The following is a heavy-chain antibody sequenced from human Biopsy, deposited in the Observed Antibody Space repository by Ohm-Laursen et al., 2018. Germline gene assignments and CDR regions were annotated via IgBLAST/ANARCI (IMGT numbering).Heavy chain of an antibody. CDR2: IWYDGSRE. J-gene: IGHJ6*02. V-gene: IGHV3-33*01. CDR1: GFTFSVYA. CDR3: ARDPIVGSKADGMDV. D-gene: IGHD1-26*01. Sequence: SLRLSCAASGFTFSVYAMHWVRQAPGKGLEWVAIIWYDGSREYYAGSVKGRFTISRDNSKNTVYLQMNSLRVEDTAVYYCARDPIVGSKADGMDVWGQGTTVTVSS.